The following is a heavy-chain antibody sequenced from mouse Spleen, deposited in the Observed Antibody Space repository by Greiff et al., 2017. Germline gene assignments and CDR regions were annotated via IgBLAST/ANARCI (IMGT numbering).Heavy chain of an antibody. CDR1: GFSLTSYG. CDR3: ARQGYTNLYAMDY. D-gene: IGHD2-5*01. J-gene: IGHJ4*01. CDR2: IWSDGTT. Sequence: VKLVESGPGLVAPSQSLSITCTVSGFSLTSYGVHWVRQPPGKGLEWLVVIWSDGTTTYNSALKSRLSISKDNSKSQVFLKMNSLQTDDTAMYYCARQGYTNLYAMDYWGQGTSVTVSS. V-gene: IGHV2-6-1*01.